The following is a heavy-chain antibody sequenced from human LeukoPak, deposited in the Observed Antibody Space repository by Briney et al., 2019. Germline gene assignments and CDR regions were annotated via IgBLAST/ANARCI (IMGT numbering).Heavy chain of an antibody. V-gene: IGHV3-7*04. CDR3: ARGKYYFDY. CDR2: IKEDGSQK. Sequence: GGSLRFSCAASGFTFSSYWMSWVRQAPGKGLEWVATIKEDGSQKYYMDSVKGRFTISRDNAKNSLYLQMNSLRAEDTAVYYCARGKYYFDYWVQGTLVTVSS. J-gene: IGHJ4*02. CDR1: GFTFSSYW.